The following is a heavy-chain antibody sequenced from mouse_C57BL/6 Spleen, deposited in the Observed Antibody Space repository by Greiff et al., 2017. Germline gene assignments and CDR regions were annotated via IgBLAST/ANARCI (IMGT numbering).Heavy chain of an antibody. J-gene: IGHJ3*01. CDR1: GYTFTDYE. D-gene: IGHD2-4*01. V-gene: IGHV1-15*01. CDR2: IDPETGGT. Sequence: QVQLQQSGAELVRPGASVTLSCKASGYTFTDYEMHWVKQTPVHGLEWIGAIDPETGGTAYNQKFKGKATLTADKSSSTAYMELRSLTSEDSAVYYCTRTSYDDGGAWFAYWGQGTLVTVSA. CDR3: TRTSYDDGGAWFAY.